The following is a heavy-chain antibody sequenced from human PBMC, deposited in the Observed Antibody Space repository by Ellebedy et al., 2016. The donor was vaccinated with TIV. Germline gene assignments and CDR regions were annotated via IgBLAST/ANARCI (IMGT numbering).Heavy chain of an antibody. V-gene: IGHV3-30-3*01. J-gene: IGHJ4*02. CDR3: ARGGLVMTTVTTRPVDW. D-gene: IGHD4-11*01. Sequence: GESLKISCAASGFTFSAYAMHWVRQAPGKGLAWLAIPPYDGGSKYYADSVKGRFTISRDNSNNTLYLQMNSLRPEDTAVYYCARGGLVMTTVTTRPVDWWGQGTLVTVSS. CDR1: GFTFSAYA. CDR2: PPYDGGSK.